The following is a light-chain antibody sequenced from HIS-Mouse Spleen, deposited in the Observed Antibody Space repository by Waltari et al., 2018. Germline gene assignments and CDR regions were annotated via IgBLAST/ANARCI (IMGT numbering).Light chain of an antibody. J-gene: IGKJ2*01. Sequence: DIQLTQSPSFLSASVGDRVTITCRASQGISSYLAWYQQKPGKAPKLLIYAASTLQSGFPSRFRGSGSGTEFTLTISSLQPEDFATYYCQQLNSYPLYTFGQGTKLEIK. CDR3: QQLNSYPLYT. CDR2: AAS. V-gene: IGKV1-9*01. CDR1: QGISSY.